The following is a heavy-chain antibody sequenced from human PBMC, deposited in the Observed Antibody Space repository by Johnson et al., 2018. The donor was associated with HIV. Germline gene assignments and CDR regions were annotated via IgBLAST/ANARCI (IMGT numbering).Heavy chain of an antibody. CDR2: INSDGSST. J-gene: IGHJ3*02. Sequence: VQLVESGGGLVKPGGSLRLSCAASGFTFSSYWMHWVRQAPGKGLVWVSRINSDGSSTNYADSVKGRFTISRDNSKNTLYLQMNSLRAEDTAVYYCARGLGAAAGAFDIWGQGTMVTVSS. CDR1: GFTFSSYW. CDR3: ARGLGAAAGAFDI. V-gene: IGHV3-74*02. D-gene: IGHD6-13*01.